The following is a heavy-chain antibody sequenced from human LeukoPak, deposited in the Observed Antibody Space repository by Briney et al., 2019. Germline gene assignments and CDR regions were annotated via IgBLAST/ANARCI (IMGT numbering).Heavy chain of an antibody. CDR1: GGSFSGYY. J-gene: IGHJ5*02. Sequence: PSETLSLTCAVYGGSFSGYYWSWIRQPPGKGLEWIGEINHSGSTNYNPSLKSRVTISVDTSKNQFSLKLSSVTAADTAVYYCARDRYDFWSGYPQVNWFDPWGRGTPVTVSS. CDR3: ARDRYDFWSGYPQVNWFDP. CDR2: INHSGST. V-gene: IGHV4-34*01. D-gene: IGHD3-3*01.